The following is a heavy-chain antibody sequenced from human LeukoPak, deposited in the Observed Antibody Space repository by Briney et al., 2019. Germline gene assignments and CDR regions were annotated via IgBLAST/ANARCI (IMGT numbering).Heavy chain of an antibody. D-gene: IGHD5-12*01. CDR3: AKGSPGFYYYMDV. CDR2: ISGSGGST. CDR1: RFTFSSYA. V-gene: IGHV3-23*01. J-gene: IGHJ6*03. Sequence: PGGSLRLSCAASRFTFSSYAMNWVRQAPGKGLEWVSTISGSGGSTYYADSVKGRFTISRDNSKNTLYVQMNSLSAEDTAIYYCAKGSPGFYYYMDVWGRGTTVTVSS.